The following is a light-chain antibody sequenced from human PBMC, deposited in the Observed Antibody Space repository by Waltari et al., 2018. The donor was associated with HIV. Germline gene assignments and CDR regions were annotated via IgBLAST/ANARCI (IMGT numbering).Light chain of an antibody. CDR3: QSYDITLSASVV. J-gene: IGLJ2*01. Sequence: QSVLTQPPSASGPPGQRVPLSCSGSRYNLGSNYVSWYQDLPGTAPKLLIYRNNQRPSGVPDRFSGAKSGTSASLAISGLRSEDEADDFCQSYDITLSASVVFGGGTKLTVL. CDR2: RNN. CDR1: RYNLGSNY. V-gene: IGLV1-47*01.